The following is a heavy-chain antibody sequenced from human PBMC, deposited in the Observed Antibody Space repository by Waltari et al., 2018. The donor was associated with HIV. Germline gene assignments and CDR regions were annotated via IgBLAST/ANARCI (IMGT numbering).Heavy chain of an antibody. CDR1: GGSISSSSYY. CDR2: IYYSGST. V-gene: IGHV4-39*01. CDR3: ARHRRNDIGDY. Sequence: QLQLQESGPGLVKPSETLSLTCTVSGGSISSSSYYWCWIRQPPGKGLEWIGIIYYSGSTYYNPSLKSRVTISVDTSRNQFSLKLTSVTAADTAVYYCARHRRNDIGDYWGQGTLVTVSS. J-gene: IGHJ4*02. D-gene: IGHD3-9*01.